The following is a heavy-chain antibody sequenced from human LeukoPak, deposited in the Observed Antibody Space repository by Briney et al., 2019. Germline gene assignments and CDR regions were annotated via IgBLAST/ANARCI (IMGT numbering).Heavy chain of an antibody. D-gene: IGHD6-13*01. CDR1: GFTFSDYA. Sequence: PGGSLRLSCAASGFTFSDYAMHWVRQAPGKGLEWVAVISYDGSNKYYADSVKGRFTISRDNSKNTLYLQMNSLRAEDTAVYYCARDNREQQLVPPTFGYWGQGTLVTVSS. V-gene: IGHV3-30-3*01. CDR2: ISYDGSNK. J-gene: IGHJ4*02. CDR3: ARDNREQQLVPPTFGY.